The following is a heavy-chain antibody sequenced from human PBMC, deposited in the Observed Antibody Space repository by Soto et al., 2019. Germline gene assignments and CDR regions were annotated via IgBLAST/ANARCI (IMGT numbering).Heavy chain of an antibody. V-gene: IGHV1-69*01. J-gene: IGHJ6*02. Sequence: QVQLVQAGAEVKKPGSSVKVSCKASGGTFSNYAISWVRQAPGQGLEWMGGIIPISGTANYPQKFQGRVTITAGESTSTAYMELSSLRSEDTALYYCARSQGSSTSLEIYYYYYYGMDVWGQGTTVTVSS. CDR2: IIPISGTA. CDR1: GGTFSNYA. D-gene: IGHD2-2*01. CDR3: ARSQGSSTSLEIYYYYYYGMDV.